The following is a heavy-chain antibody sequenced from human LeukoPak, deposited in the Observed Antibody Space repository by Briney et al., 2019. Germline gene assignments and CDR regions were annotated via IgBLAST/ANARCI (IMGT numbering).Heavy chain of an antibody. J-gene: IGHJ4*02. CDR1: EFTFSSYS. CDR3: ARRIAAAAAPYYFDY. CDR2: ITNSGNSK. Sequence: GGSLRLSCAASEFTFSSYSMNWVRQAPGKGLEWVSYITNSGNSKSYADSVKGRFTISRDNTKNSLYLQMNGLRAEDTAVYYCARRIAAAAAPYYFDYWGQGTLVTVSS. V-gene: IGHV3-48*01. D-gene: IGHD6-13*01.